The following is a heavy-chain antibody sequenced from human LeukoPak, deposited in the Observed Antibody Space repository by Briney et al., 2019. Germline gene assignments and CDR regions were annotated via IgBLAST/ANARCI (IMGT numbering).Heavy chain of an antibody. CDR3: ARGLMVYATDYYYYMDV. D-gene: IGHD2-8*01. J-gene: IGHJ6*03. CDR1: GGTFSSYA. Sequence: SVKVSCKASGGTFSSYAISWVRQTPGQGLEWMGGIIPIFGTANYAQKFQGRVTITADESTSTAYMELSSLRSEDTAVYYCARGLMVYATDYYYYMDVWGKGTTVTVSS. CDR2: IIPIFGTA. V-gene: IGHV1-69*13.